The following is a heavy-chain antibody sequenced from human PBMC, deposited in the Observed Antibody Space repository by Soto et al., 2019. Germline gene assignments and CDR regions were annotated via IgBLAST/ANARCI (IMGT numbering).Heavy chain of an antibody. CDR2: ISYDGSNK. J-gene: IGHJ4*02. D-gene: IGHD3-22*01. V-gene: IGHV3-30-3*01. CDR1: GFTFSSYA. CDR3: ARVKSDSSGYYFDY. Sequence: QVQLVESGGGVVQPGRSLSLSCAASGFTFSSYAMHWVRQAPGKGLEWVAVISYDGSNKYYADSVKARFTISRDNSKNTLYLQMNSLRAEDTAVYYCARVKSDSSGYYFDYWGQGTLVTVSS.